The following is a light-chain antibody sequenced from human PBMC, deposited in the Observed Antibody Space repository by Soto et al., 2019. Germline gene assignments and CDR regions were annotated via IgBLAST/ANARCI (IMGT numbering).Light chain of an antibody. V-gene: IGKV1-6*01. CDR2: AAS. CDR3: LPDYNYPRT. CDR1: QGIRND. Sequence: AIQMTQSPSSLSASVGDRVTITCRASQGIRNDLGWYQQKPGKAPKLLIYAASSLQSGVPSRFSGSGSGTDFTLTISSLQPADFATHYCLPDYNYPRTFGQGTNVDIK. J-gene: IGKJ1*01.